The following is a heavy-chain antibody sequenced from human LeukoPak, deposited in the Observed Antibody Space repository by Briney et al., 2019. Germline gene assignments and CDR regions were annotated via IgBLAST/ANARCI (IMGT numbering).Heavy chain of an antibody. CDR3: AKDLEVGATTWYFDY. V-gene: IGHV3-30*02. D-gene: IGHD1-26*01. Sequence: GGSLRLSCAASGFTFSNYGMHWVRQAPGKGLEWVAFIRYDGSNKYYADSVKGRFTISRDNSKNTLYLQMNSLRAEDTAVYYCAKDLEVGATTWYFDYWGQGTLVTVSS. CDR2: IRYDGSNK. CDR1: GFTFSNYG. J-gene: IGHJ4*02.